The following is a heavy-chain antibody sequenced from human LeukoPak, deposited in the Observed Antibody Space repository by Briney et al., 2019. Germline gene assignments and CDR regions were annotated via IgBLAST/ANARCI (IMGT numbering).Heavy chain of an antibody. V-gene: IGHV3-30*04. CDR1: GFTFSNFA. Sequence: VGSLRLPCVASGFTFSNFALHWVRQAPGKGLEWVAVISSDGSNKFYADSVKGRFTISRDNPVDTVFLRMNSLRADDTAVYYCTRDDVLSGYVPYYYAMDVWGQGTTVTVSS. D-gene: IGHD5-12*01. CDR2: ISSDGSNK. J-gene: IGHJ6*02. CDR3: TRDDVLSGYVPYYYAMDV.